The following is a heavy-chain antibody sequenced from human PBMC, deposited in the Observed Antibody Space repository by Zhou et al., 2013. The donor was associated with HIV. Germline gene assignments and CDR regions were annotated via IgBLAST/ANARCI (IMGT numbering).Heavy chain of an antibody. Sequence: QVQLVQSGAEVKKPGASVKVSCKASGYTFTGYYMQWLRQAPGQGLEWMGWINPSTGGTNYAQKFQGGVTMTRDTSISTAYMELSRLRSDDTAVHYCARGGSSWPQYSYYYGMDVWAKGPRSPSP. CDR1: GYTFTGYY. D-gene: IGHD6-13*01. CDR3: ARGGSSWPQYSYYYGMDV. J-gene: IGHJ6*02. CDR2: INPSTGGT. V-gene: IGHV1-2*02.